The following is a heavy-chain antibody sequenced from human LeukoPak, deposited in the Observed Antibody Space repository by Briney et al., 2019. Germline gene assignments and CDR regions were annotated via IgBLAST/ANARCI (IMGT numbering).Heavy chain of an antibody. V-gene: IGHV3-30-3*01. CDR1: GFTFSSYA. Sequence: GGSLRLSCAASGFTFSSYAMHWVRQAPGKGLEWVAVISYDGSNKYNADSVKGRFTISRDNSKNTLYLQVNSLRAEDTAVYYCASGTVAVNYWGQGTLVTVSS. CDR3: ASGTVAVNY. J-gene: IGHJ4*02. CDR2: ISYDGSNK. D-gene: IGHD6-19*01.